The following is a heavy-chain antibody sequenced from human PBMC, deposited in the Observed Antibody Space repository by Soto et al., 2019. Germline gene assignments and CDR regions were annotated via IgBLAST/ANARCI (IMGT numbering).Heavy chain of an antibody. CDR3: AHRQAQGIGLAGTFDS. Sequence: QITLKESGPTLVKPTQTLTLTCTFSGFSFSTTGVGVGWIRQPPGKALEWLALIYWDDDKRYSPSLKSRLTITKDTSKNQVVLTMTNMDPVDTATYYSAHRQAQGIGLAGTFDSWGQGTLVTVSS. CDR2: IYWDDDK. CDR1: GFSFSTTGVG. J-gene: IGHJ4*02. V-gene: IGHV2-5*02. D-gene: IGHD6-19*01.